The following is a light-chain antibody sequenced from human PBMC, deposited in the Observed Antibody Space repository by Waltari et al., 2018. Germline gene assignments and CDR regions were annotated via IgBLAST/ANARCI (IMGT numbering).Light chain of an antibody. V-gene: IGKV3-20*01. J-gene: IGKJ4*01. Sequence: SSRATTRGSRLHFAGYQQKPGQAPRLLISGASSRASGVPDRFSASGSGTDFTLTISRLEPEDFAVYYCQQYGSSPLTFGGGTKVEIK. CDR1: TRGSRLH. CDR2: GAS. CDR3: QQYGSSPLT.